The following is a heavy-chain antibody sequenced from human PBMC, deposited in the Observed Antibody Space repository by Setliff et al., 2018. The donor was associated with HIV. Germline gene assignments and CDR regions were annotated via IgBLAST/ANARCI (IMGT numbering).Heavy chain of an antibody. V-gene: IGHV7-4-1*02. Sequence: ASVKVSCKASGYTFTSYDINWVRQATGQGLEWMGWINTITGNPTYAQGFTGRFVFSLDTSVSTAYLQISSLKAEDTAVYYCARGSSITFFGVVKGNYMDVWGKGTMVTVSS. CDR2: INTITGNP. CDR1: GYTFTSYD. CDR3: ARGSSITFFGVVKGNYMDV. J-gene: IGHJ6*03. D-gene: IGHD3-3*01.